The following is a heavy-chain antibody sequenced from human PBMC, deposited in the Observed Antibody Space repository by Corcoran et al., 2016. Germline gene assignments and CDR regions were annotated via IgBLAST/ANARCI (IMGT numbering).Heavy chain of an antibody. V-gene: IGHV3-7*01. CDR2: IKQDGSEK. Sequence: EVQLVESGGGLVQPGGSLRLSCAASGFTFSSYWMSWVRQAPGKGLEWVANIKQDGSEKYYVDSVKGRFTISRDNAKNSLYLQMNSLRAEETDVDCCARGPGYCSSTSCYYYGMDVWGQGTTVTVSS. CDR3: ARGPGYCSSTSCYYYGMDV. J-gene: IGHJ6*02. CDR1: GFTFSSYW. D-gene: IGHD2-2*01.